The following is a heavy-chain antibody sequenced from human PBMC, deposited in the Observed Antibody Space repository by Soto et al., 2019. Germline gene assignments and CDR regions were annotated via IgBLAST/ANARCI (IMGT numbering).Heavy chain of an antibody. Sequence: QVQLVQSGAEVKKPGASVKVSCKASGYTFTSYYMHWVRQAPGQGLEWMGIINPSGGSTSYAQKFQGRVTMTRDPSTSTVYMELSSLRSEDTAVYYCARGGARIAAAGTGVDFDYWGQGTLVTVSS. J-gene: IGHJ4*02. V-gene: IGHV1-46*03. CDR1: GYTFTSYY. CDR2: INPSGGST. D-gene: IGHD6-13*01. CDR3: ARGGARIAAAGTGVDFDY.